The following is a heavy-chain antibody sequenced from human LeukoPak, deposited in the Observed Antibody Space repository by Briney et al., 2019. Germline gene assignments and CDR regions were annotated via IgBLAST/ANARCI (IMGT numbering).Heavy chain of an antibody. CDR2: ISGSGGST. V-gene: IGHV3-23*01. CDR1: GFTFSSYA. Sequence: TGGSLRLSCAASGFTFSSYAMSWVRQAPGKGREWVSAISGSGGSTYYADSVKGRFTISRDNSKNTLYLQMNSLRAEDTAVYYCAKAPVRGTYDSSGFGDYWGQGTLVTVSS. CDR3: AKAPVRGTYDSSGFGDY. D-gene: IGHD3-22*01. J-gene: IGHJ4*02.